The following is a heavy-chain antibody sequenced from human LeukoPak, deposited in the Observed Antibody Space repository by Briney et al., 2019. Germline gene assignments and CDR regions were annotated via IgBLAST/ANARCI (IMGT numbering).Heavy chain of an antibody. D-gene: IGHD6-6*01. J-gene: IGHJ5*02. V-gene: IGHV3-23*01. CDR1: GFTFSSYS. CDR2: IRHDGMNA. CDR3: ENDGAKYSRGRACDP. Sequence: SGGSLRLSCAASGFTFSSYSMNWVRQAPGKGLEWVSAIRHDGMNAYYADSVKGRFTISRDNSKKTVSLEMSSLPAAATRVYYCENDGAKYSRGRACDPRGQGALVTVSP.